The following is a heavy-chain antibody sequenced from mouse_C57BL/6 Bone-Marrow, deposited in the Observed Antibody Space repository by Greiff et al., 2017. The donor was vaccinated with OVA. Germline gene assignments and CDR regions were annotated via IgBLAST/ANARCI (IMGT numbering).Heavy chain of an antibody. D-gene: IGHD2-10*02. V-gene: IGHV5-17*01. CDR2: ISSGSSTI. CDR1: GFTFSDYG. CDR3: ARGRYGPLYAMDY. Sequence: DVMLVESGGGLVKPGGSLKLSCAASGFTFSDYGMHWVRQAPEKGLEWVAYISSGSSTIYYADTVKGRFTISRDSAKNTLFLQMTSLRSEDTAMYYCARGRYGPLYAMDYWGQGTSVTVSS. J-gene: IGHJ4*01.